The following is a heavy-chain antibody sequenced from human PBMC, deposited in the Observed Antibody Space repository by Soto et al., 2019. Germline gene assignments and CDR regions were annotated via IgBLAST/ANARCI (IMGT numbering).Heavy chain of an antibody. D-gene: IGHD3-3*02. Sequence: TSVTLSPSCAVSGDSIISSRLWNWVRPPPEKGLEWIGQISHSGSTNYNPSLTSRVTISVDKSKNHFSLKLTSVTAADTAVYYCAARHFWSRRWTDRRLDYWGQGTLVNVSS. CDR1: GDSIISSRL. J-gene: IGHJ4*02. CDR3: AARHFWSRRWTDRRLDY. V-gene: IGHV4-4*02. CDR2: ISHSGST.